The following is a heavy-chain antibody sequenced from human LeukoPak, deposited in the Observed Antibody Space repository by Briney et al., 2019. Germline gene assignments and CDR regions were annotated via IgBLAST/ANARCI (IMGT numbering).Heavy chain of an antibody. V-gene: IGHV1-69*13. CDR2: IIPIFGTA. CDR3: ARGLRITMIPTSFDY. CDR1: GGTFSSYA. Sequence: ASVKVSCKASGGTFSSYAISWVRQAPGQGLEWMGGIIPIFGTANYAQKFQGRVTITADESTSTAYMELSSLRSEDTVVYYCARGLRITMIPTSFDYWGQGTLVTVSS. J-gene: IGHJ4*02. D-gene: IGHD3-22*01.